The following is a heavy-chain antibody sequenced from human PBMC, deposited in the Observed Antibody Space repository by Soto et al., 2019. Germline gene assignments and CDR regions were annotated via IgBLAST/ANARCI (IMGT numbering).Heavy chain of an antibody. CDR1: GFTFSSFG. CDR3: VKDIHFLGIWYFDL. Sequence: EQLAESGGGVVQSGRSLRLSCEASGFTFSSFGMHWVRQAPGKGLEWVAVTSYDGSDTYFADSVKGRFTISRDNSKNTVYLQMNSLRVEDTAVYYCVKDIHFLGIWYFDLWGRGSLVSVSS. CDR2: TSYDGSDT. J-gene: IGHJ2*01. D-gene: IGHD3-16*01. V-gene: IGHV3-30*18.